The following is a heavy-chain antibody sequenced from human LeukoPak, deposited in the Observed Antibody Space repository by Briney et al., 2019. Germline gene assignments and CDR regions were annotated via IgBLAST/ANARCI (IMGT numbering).Heavy chain of an antibody. CDR3: ARGGSSGFLDY. D-gene: IGHD3-22*01. CDR2: INHSGST. V-gene: IGHV4-34*01. J-gene: IGHJ4*02. CDR1: GGSFSGYY. Sequence: SETLSLTCAVYGGSFSGYYWSWIRQPPGKGLEWIGEINHSGSTNYNPSLKSRVTISVDTSKNQFSLKLSSVTAADTAVYYRARGGSSGFLDYWGQGTLVTVSS.